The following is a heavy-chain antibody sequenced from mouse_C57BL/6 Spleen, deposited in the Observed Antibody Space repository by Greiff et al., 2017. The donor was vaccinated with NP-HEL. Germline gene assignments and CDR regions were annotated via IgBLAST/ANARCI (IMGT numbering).Heavy chain of an antibody. Sequence: LVESGPELVKPGASVKLSCKASGYTFTSYDINWVKQRPGQGLEWIGWIYPRDGSTKYNEKFKGKATLTVDTSSSTAYMELHSLTSEDSAVYFCASNWDVGYFDVWGTGTTVTVSS. CDR1: GYTFTSYD. D-gene: IGHD4-1*01. J-gene: IGHJ1*03. CDR2: IYPRDGST. V-gene: IGHV1-85*01. CDR3: ASNWDVGYFDV.